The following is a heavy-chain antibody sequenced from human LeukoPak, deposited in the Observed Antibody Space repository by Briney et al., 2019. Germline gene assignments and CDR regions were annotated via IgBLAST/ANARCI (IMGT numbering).Heavy chain of an antibody. D-gene: IGHD6-19*01. CDR1: GGSISSSSYY. Sequence: SETLSLTCTVSGGSISSSSYYWGWIRQPPGKGLEWIGSIYYSGSTYYNPSLKSRVTISVDTSKNQFSLKLSSVTAADTAVYYCARVLTYSSADYWGQGTLVTVSS. CDR3: ARVLTYSSADY. V-gene: IGHV4-39*01. J-gene: IGHJ4*02. CDR2: IYYSGST.